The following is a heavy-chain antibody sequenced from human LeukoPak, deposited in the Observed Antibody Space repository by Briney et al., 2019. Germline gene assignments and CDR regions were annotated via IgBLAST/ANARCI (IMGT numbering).Heavy chain of an antibody. CDR3: ARDTDSSGYPSLRY. Sequence: PSETLSLTCTVSGGSISSGSYYWSWIRQPAGKGLEWIGRIYTSGSTNYNPSLKSRVTISVDTSKNQFSLKLSSVTAADTAVYYCARDTDSSGYPSLRYWGQGTLVTVSS. CDR2: IYTSGST. CDR1: GGSISSGSYY. D-gene: IGHD3-22*01. J-gene: IGHJ4*02. V-gene: IGHV4-61*02.